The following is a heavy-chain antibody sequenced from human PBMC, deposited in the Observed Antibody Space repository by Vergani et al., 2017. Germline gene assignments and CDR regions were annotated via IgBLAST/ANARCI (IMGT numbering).Heavy chain of an antibody. CDR2: INPNRGVT. CDR1: GYTFTGYF. D-gene: IGHD1-26*01. J-gene: IGHJ4*02. V-gene: IGHV1-2*02. CDR3: AKDRANSGAYPIDF. Sequence: QVRLMQSAAEVKKPGASVRVSCKASGYTFTGYFIHCVRQAPGQGLEWMGWINPNRGVTNYGQKFHGRVTMTSVPSTNTVYMVLSRLKSDDTAFYYCAKDRANSGAYPIDFWGPGTLVTVSS.